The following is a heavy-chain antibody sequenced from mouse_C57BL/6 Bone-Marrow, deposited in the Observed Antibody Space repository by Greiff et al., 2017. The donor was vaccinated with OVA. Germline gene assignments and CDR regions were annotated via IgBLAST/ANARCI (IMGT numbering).Heavy chain of an antibody. CDR2: IWWNDNK. D-gene: IGHD1-1*01. CDR1: GFSLRTYGIG. J-gene: IGHJ2*01. CDR3: GRIAMGGNYYYFDY. Sequence: QVTLKESGPGILQPSQTLSLTCSFSGFSLRTYGIGVGWIRQPSGKGLEWLAHIWWNDNKYYNTALKSRLTISKDTSNNQVFLKIASVDTADTATYYCGRIAMGGNYYYFDYWGQGTTLTVSS. V-gene: IGHV8-11*01.